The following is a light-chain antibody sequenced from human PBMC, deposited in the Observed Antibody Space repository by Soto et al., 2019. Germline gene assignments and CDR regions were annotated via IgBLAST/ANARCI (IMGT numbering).Light chain of an antibody. J-gene: IGKJ3*01. Sequence: DIQMTQSPSSLSASVGDRVTITCRASQDISSHLGWFQQKPGKAPKRLIYAASTLESGVPSRFSGSRSETEFTLTISSLQPEDFATYYCLQHNTYPFTFGPGTKVDIK. CDR2: AAS. V-gene: IGKV1-17*01. CDR3: LQHNTYPFT. CDR1: QDISSH.